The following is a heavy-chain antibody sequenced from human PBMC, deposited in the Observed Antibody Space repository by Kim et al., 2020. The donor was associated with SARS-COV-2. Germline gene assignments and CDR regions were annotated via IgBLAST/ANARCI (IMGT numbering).Heavy chain of an antibody. J-gene: IGHJ4*02. V-gene: IGHV3-30*18. CDR2: ISYDGSNK. Sequence: GGSLRLSCAASGFTFSSYGMHWVRQAPGKGLEWVAVISYDGSNKYYADSVKGRFTISRDNSKNTLYLQMNRLRAEETAVYYCAKAWYSSSPPDYWGQGTLVTVSS. CDR1: GFTFSSYG. CDR3: AKAWYSSSPPDY. D-gene: IGHD6-6*01.